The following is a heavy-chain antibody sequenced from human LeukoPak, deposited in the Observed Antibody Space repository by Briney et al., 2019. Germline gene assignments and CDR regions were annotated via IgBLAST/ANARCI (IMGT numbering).Heavy chain of an antibody. CDR2: INGIGGTT. Sequence: GGPLRLSRAPSGFTLSSYAMSGVGQAPGKGLDWVSVINGIGGTTYYAGSVKGRFTLSRDHSKDTLYLQMNSLRAEDTAVYYGAKTPNSGNYYASVDYWGQGTLVTVSS. D-gene: IGHD1-26*01. V-gene: IGHV3-23*01. CDR1: GFTLSSYA. J-gene: IGHJ4*02. CDR3: AKTPNSGNYYASVDY.